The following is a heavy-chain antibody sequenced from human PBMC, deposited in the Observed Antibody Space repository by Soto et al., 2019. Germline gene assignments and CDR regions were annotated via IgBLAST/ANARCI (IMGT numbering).Heavy chain of an antibody. CDR3: ARELGDAVTRGWSLDL. D-gene: IGHD4-17*01. CDR2: IGVGGDT. J-gene: IGHJ2*01. Sequence: EEHLMESGGGLVQPGGSLRLSCAASGFTFSRSDMHWVRQAPGKRLEWVSAIGVGGDTYYSDSVEGRFTISRENAKNSLYLQMNSLRAGDTAVYYCARELGDAVTRGWSLDLWGRGTLVTLSS. V-gene: IGHV3-13*01. CDR1: GFTFSRSD.